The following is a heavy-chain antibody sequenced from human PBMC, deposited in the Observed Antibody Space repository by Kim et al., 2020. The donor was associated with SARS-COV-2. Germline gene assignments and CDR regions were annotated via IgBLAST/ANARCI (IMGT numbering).Heavy chain of an antibody. J-gene: IGHJ6*02. CDR1: GFTFSSYS. CDR2: ISSSSSYI. Sequence: GGSLRLSCAASGFTFSSYSMNWVRQAPGKGLEWVSSISSSSSYIYYADSVKGRFTISRDNAKNSLYLQMNSLRAEDTAVYYCARDNDYGDYGAFFNYYYGMDVWGQGTTVTVSS. D-gene: IGHD4-17*01. V-gene: IGHV3-21*01. CDR3: ARDNDYGDYGAFFNYYYGMDV.